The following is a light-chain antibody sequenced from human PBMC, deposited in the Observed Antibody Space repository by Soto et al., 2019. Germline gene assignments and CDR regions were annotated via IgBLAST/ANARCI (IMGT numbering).Light chain of an antibody. CDR2: GAS. CDR1: QSVTSSY. Sequence: EIVLTQSPGTLSLSPGERATLTCRASQSVTSSYLAWYQQKPGQAPRLLMYGASSGATGIPDRFSGSGSGTDFTLTISKLEPKDFAVYYCQQYGSSPLTFGPGTKVDIK. J-gene: IGKJ3*01. CDR3: QQYGSSPLT. V-gene: IGKV3-20*01.